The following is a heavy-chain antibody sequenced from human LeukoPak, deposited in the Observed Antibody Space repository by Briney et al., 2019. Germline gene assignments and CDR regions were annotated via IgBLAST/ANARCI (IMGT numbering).Heavy chain of an antibody. CDR1: GFTVSSNY. J-gene: IGHJ4*02. D-gene: IGHD3-22*01. CDR3: ARDSRGGYDSSGCFDY. V-gene: IGHV3-53*01. CDR2: IYSGGST. Sequence: GGSLRLSCAASGFTVSSNYMSWVRQAPGKGLEWVSVIYSGGSTYYADSVKGRFTISRDNSKNTLYLQMNSLRAEDTAVYYCARDSRGGYDSSGCFDYWGQETLVTVSS.